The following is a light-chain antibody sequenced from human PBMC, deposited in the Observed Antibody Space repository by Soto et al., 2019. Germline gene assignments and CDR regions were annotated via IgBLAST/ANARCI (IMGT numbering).Light chain of an antibody. V-gene: IGLV1-40*01. CDR1: SSNIGANYD. CDR3: QSYDSTLSARYV. CDR2: GNS. Sequence: QSVLTQPPSVSGAPGQRVTISCTGSSSNIGANYDVHWYQQRPGTAPKLLIFGNSNRPSGVPDRFSGSKSGTSASLAITGLQAEDEGDYYCQSYDSTLSARYVFGTGTKDTVL. J-gene: IGLJ1*01.